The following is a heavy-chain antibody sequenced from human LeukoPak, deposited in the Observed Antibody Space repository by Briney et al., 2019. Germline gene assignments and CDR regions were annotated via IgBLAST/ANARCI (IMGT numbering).Heavy chain of an antibody. CDR3: AKDKGATLTFDY. Sequence: PGGSLRLSCVASGFTFSSYAMSWVRQAPGKGLEWVSAISGSGGSTYYADSVKGRFTISRDNSKNTLYLQMNSLRAEDTAVYYCAKDKGATLTFDYWGQGTLVTVSS. J-gene: IGHJ4*02. D-gene: IGHD1-26*01. CDR1: GFTFSSYA. V-gene: IGHV3-23*01. CDR2: ISGSGGST.